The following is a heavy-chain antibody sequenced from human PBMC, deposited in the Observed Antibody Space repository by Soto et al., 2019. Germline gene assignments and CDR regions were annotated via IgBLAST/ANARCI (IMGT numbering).Heavy chain of an antibody. Sequence: HPGGFLRLSCVASEFTFSSYEMNWVRQAPGKGLEWVSYISSSGTTIYYTDSVKGRFTISRDNAKKSLYLQMNSLRAEDTAVYYCVRFGGAAAGPGDYWGQGTLVTVSS. J-gene: IGHJ4*02. CDR1: EFTFSSYE. CDR2: ISSSGTTI. D-gene: IGHD6-13*01. V-gene: IGHV3-48*03. CDR3: VRFGGAAAGPGDY.